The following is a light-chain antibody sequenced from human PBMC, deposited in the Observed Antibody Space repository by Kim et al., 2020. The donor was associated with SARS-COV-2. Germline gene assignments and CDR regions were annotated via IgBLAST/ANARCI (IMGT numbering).Light chain of an antibody. CDR3: QVWETASDPL. CDR1: NIGTKS. Sequence: SYELTQPPSVSVAPGETARITCEGNNIGTKSVHWYQQKAGQAPVLIMSDDSDRTSGIPERFSGSNSGNKATLTITRVEAGDEADYHCQVWETASDPLFGG. V-gene: IGLV3-21*01. CDR2: DDS. J-gene: IGLJ3*02.